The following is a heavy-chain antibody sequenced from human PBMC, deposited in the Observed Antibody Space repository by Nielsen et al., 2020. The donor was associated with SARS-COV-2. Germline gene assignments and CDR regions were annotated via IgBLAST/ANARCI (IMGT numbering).Heavy chain of an antibody. D-gene: IGHD6-13*01. J-gene: IGHJ3*02. V-gene: IGHV3-30*02. CDR3: VKDLGAAAGIVDVFDM. CDR1: GFTFSSYG. Sequence: GESLKISCAASGFTFSSYGMHWVRQAPGEGLEWVAVIWYDGSNKYYADSVKGRFTISRDNSKNTLYLQMSSLRVEDTAVYYCVKDLGAAAGIVDVFDMWGQGTMVTVSS. CDR2: IWYDGSNK.